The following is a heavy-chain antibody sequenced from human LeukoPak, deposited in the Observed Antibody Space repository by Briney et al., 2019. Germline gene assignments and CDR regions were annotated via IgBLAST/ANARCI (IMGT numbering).Heavy chain of an antibody. D-gene: IGHD2-15*01. J-gene: IGHJ3*02. Sequence: ASVTVSCKASGYTFTSYGISWVRQAPGQGLEWMGWISAYNGNTNYAQKLQGRVTMTTDTSTSTAYMELRSLRSDDTAVYYCARERITGYCSGGSCYSRGAFDIWGQGTMVTVSS. CDR1: GYTFTSYG. V-gene: IGHV1-18*01. CDR2: ISAYNGNT. CDR3: ARERITGYCSGGSCYSRGAFDI.